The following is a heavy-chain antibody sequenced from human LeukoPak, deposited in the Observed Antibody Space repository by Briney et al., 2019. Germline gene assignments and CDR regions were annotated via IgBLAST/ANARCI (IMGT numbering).Heavy chain of an antibody. Sequence: GESLKISCKGSGYSFTSYWIGWVRQMPGKGLEWIGIIYPGDSDTRYSPSFQGQVTISADKSISTAYLQWSSLKASDTAMYYCASSYSSGWDVAYYFDYWGQGTLVTVSS. CDR2: IYPGDSDT. D-gene: IGHD6-19*01. J-gene: IGHJ4*02. V-gene: IGHV5-51*01. CDR3: ASSYSSGWDVAYYFDY. CDR1: GYSFTSYW.